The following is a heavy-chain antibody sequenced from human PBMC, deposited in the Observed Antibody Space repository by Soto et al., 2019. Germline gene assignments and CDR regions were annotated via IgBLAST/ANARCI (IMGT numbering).Heavy chain of an antibody. V-gene: IGHV1-18*01. Sequence: ASVKVSCKASGYTFTSYGIIWVRQAPGQGLEWMGWISAYNGNTNYAQKLQGRVTMTTDTSTSTAYMELRSLRSDDTAVYYCARFHRTRGYSYGLDYWGQGTLVTVSS. CDR3: ARFHRTRGYSYGLDY. D-gene: IGHD5-18*01. CDR1: GYTFTSYG. J-gene: IGHJ4*02. CDR2: ISAYNGNT.